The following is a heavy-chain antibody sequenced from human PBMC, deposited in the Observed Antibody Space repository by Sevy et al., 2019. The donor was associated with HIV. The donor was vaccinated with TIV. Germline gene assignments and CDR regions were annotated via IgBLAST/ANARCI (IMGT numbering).Heavy chain of an antibody. CDR2: IYWDDDK. D-gene: IGHD6-13*01. Sequence: SGPTLVKPTQTLTLTCTFSGFSLSTNGVGVGWIRQPPGKALEWLALIYWDDDKRYSPSQESRLTITKDTSKNQVLLAMTNMDPVDTATYYCAHRGPGNYFDYWGQGTLVTVSS. CDR1: GFSLSTNGVG. CDR3: AHRGPGNYFDY. J-gene: IGHJ4*02. V-gene: IGHV2-5*02.